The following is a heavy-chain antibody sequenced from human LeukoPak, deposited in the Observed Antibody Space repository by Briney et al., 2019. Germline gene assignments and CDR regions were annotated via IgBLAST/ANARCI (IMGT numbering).Heavy chain of an antibody. CDR1: VFTFSDHY. CDR3: AAARGTYWNFDY. CDR2: IRNKVNSHTT. Sequence: PGGSLRLSCAASVFTFSDHYMDWVRQAPGKGLEWIACIRNKVNSHTTEYAPSVRGRVTISRDDAKNSLYLQMNSLKTEATAVYYCAAARGTYWNFDYWGQGTLVTVSS. D-gene: IGHD1-26*01. J-gene: IGHJ4*02. V-gene: IGHV3-72*01.